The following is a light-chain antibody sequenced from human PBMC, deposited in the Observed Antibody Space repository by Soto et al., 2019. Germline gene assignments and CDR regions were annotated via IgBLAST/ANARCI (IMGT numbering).Light chain of an antibody. J-gene: IGLJ1*01. CDR3: CSYAGSPYV. CDR2: DVS. CDR1: SSDVGGYNY. V-gene: IGLV2-11*01. Sequence: QSELTQPRSVSGSPGQSVAISCTGTSSDVGGYNYVSWYQQHPDKAPRLMIYDVSKRPSGVPDRFSGSKSGNTASLTISGLQAEDEADYYCCSYAGSPYVYGTGTKVTVL.